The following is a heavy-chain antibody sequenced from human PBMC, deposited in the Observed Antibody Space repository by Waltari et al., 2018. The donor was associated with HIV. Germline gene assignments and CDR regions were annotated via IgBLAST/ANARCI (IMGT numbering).Heavy chain of an antibody. D-gene: IGHD3-16*01. Sequence: VQLQESGPGQVKPSETLSLTCTATGGSIRASSPHWTWVRQCPGKGLEWLGYIKYDRETYYKGSLESRLTLSMDTSKNQVSLRLTSVTAADTAVDYCARDTRDDFSRSAFDVWGQGTLVTVS. V-gene: IGHV4-31*03. CDR3: ARDTRDDFSRSAFDV. CDR2: IKYDRET. J-gene: IGHJ3*01. CDR1: GGSIRASSPH.